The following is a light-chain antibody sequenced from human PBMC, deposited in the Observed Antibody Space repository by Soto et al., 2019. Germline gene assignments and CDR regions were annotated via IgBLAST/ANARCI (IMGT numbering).Light chain of an antibody. Sequence: EIVLTQSPGTLSLSPGERATLSCRASQSVNSNYLAWYQQKPGQAPRLLIYGASSRATGLPNRFSGSGSGTDFTLTISSLEPEDFAVYYCHQYGLSPRHPFGQGTKLEIK. V-gene: IGKV3-20*01. CDR3: HQYGLSPRHP. CDR1: QSVNSNY. J-gene: IGKJ2*01. CDR2: GAS.